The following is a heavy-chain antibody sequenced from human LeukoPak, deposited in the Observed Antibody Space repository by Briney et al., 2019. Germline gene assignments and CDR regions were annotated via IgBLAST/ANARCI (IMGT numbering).Heavy chain of an antibody. CDR2: IRSKANSYAT. J-gene: IGHJ4*02. CDR1: GFTFSDSG. Sequence: GGSLKLSCAASGFTFSDSGMHWVRQASGKGLEWVGRIRSKANSYATAYAASVKGRFTISRDDSKNTAYLQMNGLKTEDTAVYYCTRYGDYPFDYWGQGTLVTVSS. V-gene: IGHV3-73*01. D-gene: IGHD2-21*01. CDR3: TRYGDYPFDY.